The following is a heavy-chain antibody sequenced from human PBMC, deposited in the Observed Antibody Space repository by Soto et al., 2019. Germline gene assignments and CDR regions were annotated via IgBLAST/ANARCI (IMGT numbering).Heavy chain of an antibody. CDR3: ARGGGVGVAGSAAFDM. Sequence: QLHLVQSGAVVKKPGASVTVSCSASGYPVTAYYMHWVRQAPGRGLEWMGGINPATGAAKYTQTFPGRVTMTRETSTSTVFMELSGLKSEDTAVFYCARGGGVGVAGSAAFDMWGQGTLVTVSS. V-gene: IGHV1-2*02. CDR2: INPATGAA. J-gene: IGHJ3*02. CDR1: GYPVTAYY. D-gene: IGHD3-3*01.